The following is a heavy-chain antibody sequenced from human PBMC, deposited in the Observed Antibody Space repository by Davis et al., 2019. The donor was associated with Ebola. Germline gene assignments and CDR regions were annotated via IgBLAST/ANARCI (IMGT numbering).Heavy chain of an antibody. CDR3: ARALQPFDY. CDR1: GFTFGSFS. Sequence: PGGSLRLSCAASGFTFGSFSMSWVRQAPGKGLEWVSSISSTGGSIYYADSVKGRFTISRDSAKNSLSLQMNSLRDEDTAVYYCARALQPFDYWGQGTLVTVSS. CDR2: ISSTGGSI. D-gene: IGHD5-18*01. J-gene: IGHJ4*02. V-gene: IGHV3-21*01.